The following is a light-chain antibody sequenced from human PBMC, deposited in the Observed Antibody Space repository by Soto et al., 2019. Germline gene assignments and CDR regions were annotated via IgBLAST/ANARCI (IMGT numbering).Light chain of an antibody. V-gene: IGKV1-27*01. Sequence: EIRLTQSPSSLSASVGDRVTIACRASHDINNFLAWFQQKPGKVPELLMYAASTLKSGVPSRFSGSGSGTDFTLTIDGLQPEDFATYFCQKYNSVPYTFGQGTNLEIK. CDR1: HDINNF. J-gene: IGKJ2*01. CDR3: QKYNSVPYT. CDR2: AAS.